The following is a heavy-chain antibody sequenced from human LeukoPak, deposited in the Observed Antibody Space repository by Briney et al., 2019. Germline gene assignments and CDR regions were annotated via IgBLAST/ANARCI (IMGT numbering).Heavy chain of an antibody. CDR3: ARDKVYSSSNPYNWVDP. J-gene: IGHJ5*02. D-gene: IGHD6-6*01. CDR1: GYTFTNYG. Sequence: ASVKVSCKASGYTFTNYGINWVRQAPGQGLEWMGWISAYNGNANYAQKLQGRVTMTTDTSTSTAYMELRSLRSDDTAVYYCARDKVYSSSNPYNWVDPWGQGTLVTVSS. CDR2: ISAYNGNA. V-gene: IGHV1-18*01.